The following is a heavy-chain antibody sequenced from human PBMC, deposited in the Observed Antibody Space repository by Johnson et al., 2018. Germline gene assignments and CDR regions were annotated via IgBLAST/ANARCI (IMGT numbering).Heavy chain of an antibody. CDR1: GFTFSSYT. J-gene: IGHJ3*02. D-gene: IGHD2-15*01. CDR2: ISYDGSSK. Sequence: QVQLVESGGGVVQPGRSLRLSCAASGFTFSSYTMHWVRQAPGKGLEWVALISYDGSSKYYADSVKGRFTISRDNSKNTLYLQMNSLRGEDTAVYYCASHTHFSGVSCYSGTAFDIWGQGTMVTVSS. V-gene: IGHV3-30-3*01. CDR3: ASHTHFSGVSCYSGTAFDI.